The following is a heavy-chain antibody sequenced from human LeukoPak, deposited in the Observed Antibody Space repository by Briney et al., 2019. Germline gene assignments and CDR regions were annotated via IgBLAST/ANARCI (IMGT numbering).Heavy chain of an antibody. V-gene: IGHV1-69*05. CDR3: ARDPLHYDSSGYSWSNWFDP. CDR1: GGTFSSYA. D-gene: IGHD3-22*01. CDR2: IIPIFGTS. J-gene: IGHJ5*02. Sequence: ASVKVSCKASGGTFSSYAISWVRQAPGQGLEWMGGIIPIFGTSNYAQKFQGRVTITTDESTSTAYMELSSLRSEDTAVYYCARDPLHYDSSGYSWSNWFDPCGQGTLVTVSS.